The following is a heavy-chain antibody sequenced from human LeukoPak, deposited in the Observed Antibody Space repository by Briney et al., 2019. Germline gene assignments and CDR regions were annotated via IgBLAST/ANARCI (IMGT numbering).Heavy chain of an antibody. Sequence: GGSLRLSCAASGLTVTTNYISWVRQAPGKGLEWVSVIYSGGSTYYADSVKGRFTMSRDNSKNTLYLQMNSLRAEDTAVYYCARVLSGRGSLYDYYYYMDVWGKGTTVTISS. CDR2: IYSGGST. CDR3: ARVLSGRGSLYDYYYYMDV. D-gene: IGHD3-10*01. V-gene: IGHV3-53*01. CDR1: GLTVTTNY. J-gene: IGHJ6*03.